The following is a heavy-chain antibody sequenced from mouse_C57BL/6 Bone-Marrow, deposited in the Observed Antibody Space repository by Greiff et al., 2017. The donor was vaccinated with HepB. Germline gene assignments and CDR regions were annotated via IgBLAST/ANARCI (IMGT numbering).Heavy chain of an antibody. CDR1: GFTFSSYG. V-gene: IGHV5-6*01. D-gene: IGHD1-1*01. Sequence: VQLKESGGDLVKPGGSLKLSCAASGFTFSSYGMSWVRQTPDKRLEWVATISSGGSYTYYPDSVKGRFTISRDNAKNTRYLQMSRLKSEDTAMYYCARGDYYGSSPYWYFDVWGTGTTVTVSS. CDR3: ARGDYYGSSPYWYFDV. J-gene: IGHJ1*03. CDR2: ISSGGSYT.